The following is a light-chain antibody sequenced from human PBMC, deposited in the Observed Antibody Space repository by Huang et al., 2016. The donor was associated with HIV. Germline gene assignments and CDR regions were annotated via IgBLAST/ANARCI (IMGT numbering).Light chain of an antibody. J-gene: IGKJ5*01. V-gene: IGKV1-12*01. CDR1: QGVSTS. Sequence: DIQMTQSPSSVSASVGDRVTITCRASQGVSTSLAWYQQRPGKAPHLLIVGSSTLQSGVPSRFSASGSGTHFTLTISSLQSEDFATYYCQQAHSFPFTFGQGTRLDIK. CDR3: QQAHSFPFT. CDR2: GSS.